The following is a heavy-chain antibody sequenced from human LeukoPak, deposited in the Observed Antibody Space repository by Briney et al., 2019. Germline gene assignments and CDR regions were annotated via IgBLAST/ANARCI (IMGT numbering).Heavy chain of an antibody. CDR2: IYYSGST. CDR1: GGSISSYY. CDR3: ARDATGSYPYYYYGMDV. D-gene: IGHD1-26*01. Sequence: KPSETLSLTCTVSGGSISSYYWSWIRQPPGKGLEWMWYIYYSGSTNYNPSLKSRVTISVDTSKNQFSLKLSSVTAADTAVYYCARDATGSYPYYYYGMDVWGQGTTVTVS. J-gene: IGHJ6*02. V-gene: IGHV4-59*01.